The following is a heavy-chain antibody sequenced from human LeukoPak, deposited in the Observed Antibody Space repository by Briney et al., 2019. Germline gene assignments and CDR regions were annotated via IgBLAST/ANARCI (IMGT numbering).Heavy chain of an antibody. V-gene: IGHV4-59*01. J-gene: IGHJ6*02. Sequence: PSETLSLTCTVSGDSISSYYWSWIRQPPGKGLEWIGYIYYSGGTDYNPSLKSRVTISVDTSKNQFSLKLSSVTAADTAVYYCVTLGWFGEAYGMDVWGQGTTVTVSS. CDR3: VTLGWFGEAYGMDV. D-gene: IGHD3-10*01. CDR1: GDSISSYY. CDR2: IYYSGGT.